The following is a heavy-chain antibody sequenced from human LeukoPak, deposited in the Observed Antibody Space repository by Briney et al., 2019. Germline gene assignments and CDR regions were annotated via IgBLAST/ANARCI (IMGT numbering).Heavy chain of an antibody. Sequence: PSETLSLTCAVYGGSFSGYYWSWIRQPPGKGLERIGEINHSGSTNYNPSLKSRVTISVDTSKNQFSLKLSSVTAADTAVYYCARGRWELPFDYWGQGTLVTVSS. CDR3: ARGRWELPFDY. D-gene: IGHD2-15*01. CDR1: GGSFSGYY. J-gene: IGHJ4*02. V-gene: IGHV4-34*01. CDR2: INHSGST.